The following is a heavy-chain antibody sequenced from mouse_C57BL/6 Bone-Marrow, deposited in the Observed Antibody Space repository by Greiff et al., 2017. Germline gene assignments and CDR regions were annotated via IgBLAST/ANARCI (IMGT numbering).Heavy chain of an antibody. CDR1: GFTFSNYW. D-gene: IGHD4-1*01. V-gene: IGHV6-3*01. CDR3: TAVGRAMDY. J-gene: IGHJ4*01. CDR2: IRLKSDNYAT. Sequence: EVKLVESGGGLVQPGGSMKLSCVASGFTFSNYWMNWVRQSPEKGLEWVAQIRLKSDNYATHYAESVKGRFTISRDDSKSSVYLQMNNLRAEDTGIYYCTAVGRAMDYWGQGTSVTVSS.